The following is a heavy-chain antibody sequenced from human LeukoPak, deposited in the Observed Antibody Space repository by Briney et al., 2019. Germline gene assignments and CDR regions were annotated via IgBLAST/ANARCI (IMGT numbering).Heavy chain of an antibody. J-gene: IGHJ4*02. Sequence: PSETLSLTCAVYGGSFSGYYWSWIRQPPGKGLEWIGEINHSGSTNYNPSLKSRVTISVDTSKSQFSLKLSSVTAADTAVYYCARGPYSGSYRRRGTFDYWGQGTLVTVPS. CDR3: ARGPYSGSYRRRGTFDY. CDR1: GGSFSGYY. D-gene: IGHD1-26*01. V-gene: IGHV4-34*01. CDR2: INHSGST.